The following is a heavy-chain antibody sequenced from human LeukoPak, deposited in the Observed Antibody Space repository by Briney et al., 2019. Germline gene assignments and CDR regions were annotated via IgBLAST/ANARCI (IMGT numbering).Heavy chain of an antibody. V-gene: IGHV4-39*07. Sequence: SETLSLTCIVSGGSISSSSYYWGWIRQPPGKGLEWIGSIYYSGRTYYSPSLKSRVTLSVDTSSNRFSLRLSSVTAADTAVYYCASEDDHAPRAKSRFTLFRWLLGAFDIWGQGTMVTVSS. CDR3: ASEDDHAPRAKSRFTLFRWLLGAFDI. D-gene: IGHD3-22*01. CDR1: GGSISSSSYY. CDR2: IYYSGRT. J-gene: IGHJ3*02.